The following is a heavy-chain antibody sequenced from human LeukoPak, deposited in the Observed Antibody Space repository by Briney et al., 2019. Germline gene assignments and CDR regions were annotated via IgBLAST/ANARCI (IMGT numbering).Heavy chain of an antibody. CDR1: GYTFTGYY. J-gene: IGHJ4*02. CDR3: ARAFGGRGYFDY. D-gene: IGHD3-10*01. CDR2: INPNSGGT. V-gene: IGHV1-2*02. Sequence: ASVKVSCKASGYTFTGYYMHWVRQAPGQGLEWMGWINPNSGGTNYAQKFQGRVTMTRDTSISTAYMELSRLRSDDTAVYYCARAFGGRGYFDYWGQGTLVTVSS.